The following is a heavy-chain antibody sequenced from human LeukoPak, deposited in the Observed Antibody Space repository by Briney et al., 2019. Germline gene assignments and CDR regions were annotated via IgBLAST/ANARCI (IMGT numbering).Heavy chain of an antibody. CDR1: GGTFSSYA. D-gene: IGHD3-22*01. V-gene: IGHV1-69*04. Sequence: SVKVSCKASGGTFSSYAISWVRQAPGQGLEWMGRIIPILGIANYAQKFQGRVTITADKSTSTAYMELSSLRSEDTAVYYCARDIRYDSSGYSYEYYWGQGTLVTVSS. CDR3: ARDIRYDSSGYSYEYY. J-gene: IGHJ4*02. CDR2: IIPILGIA.